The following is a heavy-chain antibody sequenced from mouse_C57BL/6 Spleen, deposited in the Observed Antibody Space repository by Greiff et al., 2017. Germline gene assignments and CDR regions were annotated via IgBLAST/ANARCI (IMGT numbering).Heavy chain of an antibody. V-gene: IGHV5-6*01. Sequence: EVHLVESGGDLVKPGGSLKLSCAASGFTFNSYGMSWVRQTPDKRLEWVATISSGGSYTYYPDSVKGRFTISRDNAKNTLYLQMSSLKSEDTARYYCARGDYDGGYAMDYWGQGTSVTVSS. D-gene: IGHD2-4*01. CDR3: ARGDYDGGYAMDY. CDR1: GFTFNSYG. J-gene: IGHJ4*01. CDR2: ISSGGSYT.